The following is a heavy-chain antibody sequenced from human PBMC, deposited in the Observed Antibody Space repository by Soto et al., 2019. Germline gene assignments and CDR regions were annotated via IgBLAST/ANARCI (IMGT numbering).Heavy chain of an antibody. CDR1: GFTFSSYE. J-gene: IGHJ6*02. CDR3: ARDLVTVDYYYYGMDV. CDR2: ISSSGSTI. V-gene: IGHV3-48*03. Sequence: EVQLVESGGGLVQPGGSLRLSCAASGFTFSSYEMNWVRQAPGKGLEWVSYISSSGSTIYYADSVKGRFTISRDNAKNSLYLQMNSLRAEDTAVYYCARDLVTVDYYYYGMDVWGQGTTVTVSS. D-gene: IGHD2-15*01.